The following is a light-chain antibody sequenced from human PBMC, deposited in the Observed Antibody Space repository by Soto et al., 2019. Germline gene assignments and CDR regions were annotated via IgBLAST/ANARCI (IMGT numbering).Light chain of an antibody. Sequence: IVLTQSPATLSVSPGDTATLSCRANRSVSSNLAWYQQKPGQAPRLLIYGASTRATAIPARFSGSGSGTEFTLNITSLQSEDSAVYYCQQYDSWLVWTFGQGTKVEI. J-gene: IGKJ1*01. V-gene: IGKV3-15*01. CDR3: QQYDSWLVWT. CDR1: RSVSSN. CDR2: GAS.